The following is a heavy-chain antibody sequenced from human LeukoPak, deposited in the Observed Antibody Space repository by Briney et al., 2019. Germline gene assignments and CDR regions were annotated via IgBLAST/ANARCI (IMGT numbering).Heavy chain of an antibody. J-gene: IGHJ4*02. CDR3: PRGGQGPGLFDF. CDR2: INSDESRT. V-gene: IGHV3-74*01. Sequence: PGGSLRLSCAASGFTFSSYRMHWVRQVPGKGLVWVSLINSDESRTNYADSVKGRFTISRDNAKNTLYLQMNSLRVEDTAVYNCPRGGQGPGLFDFWGQGTLVTVSS. CDR1: GFTFSSYR.